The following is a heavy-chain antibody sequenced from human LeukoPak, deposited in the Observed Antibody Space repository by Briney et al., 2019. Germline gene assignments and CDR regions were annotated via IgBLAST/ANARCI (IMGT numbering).Heavy chain of an antibody. D-gene: IGHD6-13*01. V-gene: IGHV3-30-3*01. J-gene: IGHJ3*02. CDR1: GFTFSSYA. CDR2: ISYDGSNK. Sequence: GGSLRLSCAASGFTFSSYAMHWVRQAPGKGLEWVAVISYDGSNKYYADSVKGRFTISRDNSKNTLYLQMNSLRAEDTAVYYCARGTFSSSLGHDAFDIWGQGTMVTVSS. CDR3: ARGTFSSSLGHDAFDI.